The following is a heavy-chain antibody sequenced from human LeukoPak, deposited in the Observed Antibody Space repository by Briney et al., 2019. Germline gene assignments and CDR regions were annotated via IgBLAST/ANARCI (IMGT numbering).Heavy chain of an antibody. J-gene: IGHJ5*02. CDR3: ATLRSSGWPHVKTS. D-gene: IGHD6-25*01. CDR1: GGSIRNDNHY. V-gene: IGHV4-39*01. CDR2: IYDNENT. Sequence: PSETLSRTCTVSGGSIRNDNHYWSWIRQPPGRGLEWVASIYDNENTYYSSSLKSRLTISVDTSENQFSLKLNSVTAADTAVYYCATLRSSGWPHVKTSWGKGTLVTVSS.